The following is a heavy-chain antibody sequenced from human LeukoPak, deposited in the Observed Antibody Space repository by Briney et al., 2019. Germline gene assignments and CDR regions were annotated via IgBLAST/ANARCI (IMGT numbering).Heavy chain of an antibody. J-gene: IGHJ4*02. Sequence: GASVKVSCKASGYTFTSYVINWVRQATGQGLEWMGWMNPNSGNTGYAQKFQGRVTMTRNTSISTAYMELSSLRSEDTAVYYCARVKGDSSGYYYPDYWGQGTLVTVSS. CDR3: ARVKGDSSGYYYPDY. D-gene: IGHD3-22*01. V-gene: IGHV1-8*01. CDR2: MNPNSGNT. CDR1: GYTFTSYV.